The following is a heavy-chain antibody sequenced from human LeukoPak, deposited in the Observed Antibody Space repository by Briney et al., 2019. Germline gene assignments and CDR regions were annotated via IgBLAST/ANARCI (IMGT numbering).Heavy chain of an antibody. J-gene: IGHJ5*02. CDR3: ARDSRYYDFWSGYWGPLNWFDP. D-gene: IGHD3-3*01. CDR1: GGSISSYY. Sequence: SETLSLTCTVSGGSISSYYWSWIRQPPGNGLEWIGYIYYSGSTNYNPSLKSRATISVDTSKNQFSLKLSSVTAADTAVYYCARDSRYYDFWSGYWGPLNWFDPWGQGTLVTVSS. CDR2: IYYSGST. V-gene: IGHV4-59*01.